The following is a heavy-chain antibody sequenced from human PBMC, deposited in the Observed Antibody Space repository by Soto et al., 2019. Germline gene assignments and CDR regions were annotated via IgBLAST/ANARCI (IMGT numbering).Heavy chain of an antibody. CDR1: GGTFSSYA. CDR3: AREPLGYYYYYYGMDV. J-gene: IGHJ6*02. CDR2: IIPIFGTA. V-gene: IGHV1-69*06. Sequence: QVQLVQSGAEVKKPGSSVKVSCKASGGTFSSYAISWVRQAPGQGLEWMGGIIPIFGTANYAQKFQGRVTITADKPPSTAYMALSSLRSEDTAVYYCAREPLGYYYYYYGMDVWGQGTTVTVSS.